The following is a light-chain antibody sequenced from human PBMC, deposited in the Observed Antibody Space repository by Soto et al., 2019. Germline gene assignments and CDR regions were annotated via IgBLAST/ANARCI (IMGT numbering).Light chain of an antibody. J-gene: IGKJ3*01. CDR1: QSVSSSY. CDR3: QQYGSSPPEFT. Sequence: EIVLTQSPGTLSLSPGERATLSCRASQSVSSSYLAWYQQRPGQAPWLLIFGATSRATGIPDTFSGSGSGTDFTLTISRLEHEAFAVYYCQQYGSSPPEFTFGPGTKVDAK. V-gene: IGKV3-20*01. CDR2: GAT.